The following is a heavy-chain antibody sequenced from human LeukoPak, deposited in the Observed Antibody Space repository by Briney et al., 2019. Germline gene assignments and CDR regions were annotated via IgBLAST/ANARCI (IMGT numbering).Heavy chain of an antibody. D-gene: IGHD6-19*01. Sequence: PGGSLRLSCAASGFTFSSYGMHWVRQAPGKGLEWVAFIRYDGSNKYYADSVKGRFTISRDNSKNTLYLQMNSLRAEDTAVYYCAKDRIAVAGGEAFDIWGQGTMVTVPS. CDR2: IRYDGSNK. J-gene: IGHJ3*02. V-gene: IGHV3-30*02. CDR1: GFTFSSYG. CDR3: AKDRIAVAGGEAFDI.